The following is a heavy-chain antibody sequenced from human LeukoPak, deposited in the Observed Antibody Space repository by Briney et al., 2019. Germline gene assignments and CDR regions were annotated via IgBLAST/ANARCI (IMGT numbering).Heavy chain of an antibody. V-gene: IGHV4-39*01. Sequence: SETLSRNCTVSGDSVSSSIYYWGWIRQPPGKGLEWIGTIYSSGSTYYNPSLKSRVTISVDTSKNQFSLKLTSVTAADTAVYYCARTYSSRERFDYWGQGTLVTVSS. CDR3: ARTYSSRERFDY. D-gene: IGHD6-13*01. CDR2: IYSSGST. CDR1: GDSVSSSIYY. J-gene: IGHJ4*02.